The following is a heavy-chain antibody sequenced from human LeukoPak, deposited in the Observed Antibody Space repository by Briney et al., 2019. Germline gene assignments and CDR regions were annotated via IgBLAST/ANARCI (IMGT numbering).Heavy chain of an antibody. D-gene: IGHD3-3*01. Sequence: SETLSLTCTVSGGSISSSSHYWGWIRQPPGKGLEWIGSIYYSGSTYYNPSLESRVTISVDTSKNQFSLKVSSVTAADTAVYYCAREGALFGVVNRGIDYWGQGTLVTVSS. J-gene: IGHJ4*02. CDR2: IYYSGST. CDR1: GGSISSSSHY. CDR3: AREGALFGVVNRGIDY. V-gene: IGHV4-39*02.